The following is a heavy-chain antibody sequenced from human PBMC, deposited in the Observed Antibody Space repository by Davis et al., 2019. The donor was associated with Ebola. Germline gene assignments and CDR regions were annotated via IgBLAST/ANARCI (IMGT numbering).Heavy chain of an antibody. CDR2: IHPKSGGT. CDR3: VRGRVGIIIPGAVSEGWLDP. Sequence: ASVKVSCKTSGYTFSDYYMHWVRQAPGQGLEWMGWIHPKSGGTNYAPKYQGRVTMTRDTSISTAYMDLSRLRSDETAVYYCVRGRVGIIIPGAVSEGWLDPWGQGTLVSVSS. J-gene: IGHJ5*02. V-gene: IGHV1-2*02. D-gene: IGHD2-2*01. CDR1: GYTFSDYY.